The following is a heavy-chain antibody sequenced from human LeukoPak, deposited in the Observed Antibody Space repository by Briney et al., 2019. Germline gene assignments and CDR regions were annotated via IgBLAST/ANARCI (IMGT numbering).Heavy chain of an antibody. CDR3: ARDVVVAAPGYYMDV. V-gene: IGHV1-2*02. CDR1: GYTFTGYY. Sequence: ASVKVSCKASGYTFTGYYMHWVREAPGQGLEWMGWINPNSGGTNYAQKFQGRVTMTRDTSISTAYMELSRLRSDDTAVYYCARDVVVAAPGYYMDVWAKGTTVAVFS. J-gene: IGHJ6*03. CDR2: INPNSGGT. D-gene: IGHD2-15*01.